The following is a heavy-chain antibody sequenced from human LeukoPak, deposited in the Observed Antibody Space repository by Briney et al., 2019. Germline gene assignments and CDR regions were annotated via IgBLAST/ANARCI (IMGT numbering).Heavy chain of an antibody. J-gene: IGHJ4*02. Sequence: SETLSLTCAVYGGSFSGYYWSWIRQPPGKGPEWIGEINHSGSTNYNPSLKSRVTISVDTSKNQFSLKLSSVTAADTAVYYCARGYRVAVVVVPAATPFDYWGQGTLVTVSS. CDR1: GGSFSGYY. D-gene: IGHD2-2*01. CDR3: ARGYRVAVVVVPAATPFDY. CDR2: INHSGST. V-gene: IGHV4-34*01.